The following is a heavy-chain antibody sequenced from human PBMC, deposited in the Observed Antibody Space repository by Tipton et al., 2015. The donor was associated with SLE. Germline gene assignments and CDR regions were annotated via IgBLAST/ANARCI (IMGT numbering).Heavy chain of an antibody. D-gene: IGHD6-13*01. CDR3: ATDTSAFSSSWYIPDV. Sequence: GSLRLSCAASGFTVGNNYINWVRQAPGKGLEWVSVVYSGGGTYYADSVKGRFTISRDDSKNTVSLQMNGLRVGDTAVYYCATDTSAFSSSWYIPDVWGQGTTVTVSS. V-gene: IGHV3-66*01. J-gene: IGHJ6*02. CDR1: GFTVGNNY. CDR2: VYSGGGT.